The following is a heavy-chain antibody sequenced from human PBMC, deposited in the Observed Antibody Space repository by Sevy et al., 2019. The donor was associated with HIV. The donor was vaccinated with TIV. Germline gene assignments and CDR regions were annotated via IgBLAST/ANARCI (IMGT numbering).Heavy chain of an antibody. CDR1: GGTFSSYA. CDR3: ARGGGGYCSGGSCFGSPGGMDV. Sequence: ASVKVSCKASGGTFSSYAISWVRQAPGQGLEWMGGIIPIFGTANYAQKFQGRVTITADESTGTAYMELSSLRSEDTAVYYCARGGGGYCSGGSCFGSPGGMDVWGQGTTVTVSS. CDR2: IIPIFGTA. D-gene: IGHD2-15*01. J-gene: IGHJ6*02. V-gene: IGHV1-69*13.